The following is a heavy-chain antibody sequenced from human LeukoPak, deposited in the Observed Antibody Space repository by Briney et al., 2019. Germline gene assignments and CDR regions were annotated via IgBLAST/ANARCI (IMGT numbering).Heavy chain of an antibody. CDR2: IKQDGSEK. D-gene: IGHD1-26*01. J-gene: IGHJ4*02. Sequence: PGGSLRLSCAASGFTFSTYRMSGVRQAAGKGLEWVANIKQDGSEKYYVDSVKGRFTISRDNAKNSLYLQMNSLRAEDTAVYYCAREYSGSYFDYWGQGILVTVSS. CDR3: AREYSGSYFDY. V-gene: IGHV3-7*01. CDR1: GFTFSTYR.